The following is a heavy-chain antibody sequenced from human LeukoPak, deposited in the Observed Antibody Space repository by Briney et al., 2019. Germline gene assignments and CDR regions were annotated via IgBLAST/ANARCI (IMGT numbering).Heavy chain of an antibody. D-gene: IGHD6-25*01. CDR1: GGSITSYY. CDR3: ARSAIDAFDI. J-gene: IGHJ3*02. Sequence: SETLSLTCTVSGGSITSYYWSWIRQPPGKGLECIGYIYNSGSTNYNPSLKSRVSISVDTSKNQFSLKLSSVTAADTAVYYCARSAIDAFDIWAQGTMVTVSS. V-gene: IGHV4-59*08. CDR2: IYNSGST.